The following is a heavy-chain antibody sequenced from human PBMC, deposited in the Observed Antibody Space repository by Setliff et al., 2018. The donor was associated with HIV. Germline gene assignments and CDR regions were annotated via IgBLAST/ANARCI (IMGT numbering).Heavy chain of an antibody. CDR1: GYTFTSYG. Sequence: ASVKVSCKASGYTFTSYGISWVRQAPGQRLEWMGWINPGSGNTQYSQKLQGRITITRDSSASTVYLELSSLRFEDTAVYYCARVYCSGGACYSLNSWGQGALVTVSS. V-gene: IGHV1-3*01. J-gene: IGHJ4*02. CDR3: ARVYCSGGACYSLNS. D-gene: IGHD2-15*01. CDR2: INPGSGNT.